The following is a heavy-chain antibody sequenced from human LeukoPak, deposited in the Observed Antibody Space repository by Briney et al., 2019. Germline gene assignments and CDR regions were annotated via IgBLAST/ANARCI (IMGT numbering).Heavy chain of an antibody. CDR2: MKQDGSEK. D-gene: IGHD3-10*01. J-gene: IGHJ6*03. CDR3: ARITVIRVAAMDV. V-gene: IGHV3-7*01. CDR1: GFTFSSYS. Sequence: GGSLRLSCAASGFTFSSYSMNWVRQAPGKGLEWVANMKQDGSEKYYVDSVKGRFTISRDNTKNSLFLQMNSLSSEDTAVYYCARITVIRVAAMDVWGKGTTVTISS.